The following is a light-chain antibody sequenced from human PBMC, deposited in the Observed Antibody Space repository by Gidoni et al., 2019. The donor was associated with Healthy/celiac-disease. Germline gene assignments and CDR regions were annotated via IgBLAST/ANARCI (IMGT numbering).Light chain of an antibody. CDR2: VAS. J-gene: IGKJ1*01. Sequence: VFWMTQHPSLLSASTGDRVTISCLMSQGISSYLAWYQQKPGKAPELLIYVASTLPSGVPSRFSGSGSGTDFTLTISCLQSEDFATYYCQQDYSFPRTFGQGTKVEIK. CDR1: QGISSY. CDR3: QQDYSFPRT. V-gene: IGKV1D-8*01.